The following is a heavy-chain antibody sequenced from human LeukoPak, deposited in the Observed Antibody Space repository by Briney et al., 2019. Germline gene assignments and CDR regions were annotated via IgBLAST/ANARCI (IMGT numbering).Heavy chain of an antibody. D-gene: IGHD3-10*01. V-gene: IGHV3-74*01. CDR3: VRGSFYGSGSSHVMFDY. J-gene: IGHJ4*02. CDR1: GFTLSNYW. CDR2: INSDGRST. Sequence: GGSLRLSCAASGFTLSNYWMHWVRQVSGKGLVWVSRINSDGRSTSYADSVKGRFTISRDNAKNTLYLEMNSLRVEDTAVYCCVRGSFYGSGSSHVMFDYWGQGTLVTVSS.